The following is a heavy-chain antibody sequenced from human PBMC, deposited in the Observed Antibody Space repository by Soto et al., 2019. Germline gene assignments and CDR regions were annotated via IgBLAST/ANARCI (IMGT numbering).Heavy chain of an antibody. V-gene: IGHV4-31*03. CDR3: AGVPATALVSDDCYFDL. CDR1: GGSISSGGYY. Sequence: QVQLQESGPGLVKPSQTLSLTCTVSGGSISSGGYYWSWLRQHPGKGLEWIGYIYYSGSTYYNPSLRCRVTISVDTSKNQFALKLSSVTAADTAGYCCAGVPATALVSDDCYFDLWGRGTLVTVSS. CDR2: IYYSGST. D-gene: IGHD5-18*01. J-gene: IGHJ2*01.